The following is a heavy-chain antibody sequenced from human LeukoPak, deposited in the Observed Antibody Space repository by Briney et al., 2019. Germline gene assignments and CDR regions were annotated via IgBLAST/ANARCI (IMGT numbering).Heavy chain of an antibody. V-gene: IGHV1-18*04. CDR1: GYTFIRYH. Sequence: GASVKVSCKASGYTFIRYHMHWVRQAPGQGLEWMGWISAYNGNTNYAQKLQGRVTMTTDTSTSTAYMELRSLRSDDTAVYYCARSLWFGELTPDAPVDYWGQGTLVTVSS. CDR3: ARSLWFGELTPDAPVDY. J-gene: IGHJ4*02. D-gene: IGHD3-10*01. CDR2: ISAYNGNT.